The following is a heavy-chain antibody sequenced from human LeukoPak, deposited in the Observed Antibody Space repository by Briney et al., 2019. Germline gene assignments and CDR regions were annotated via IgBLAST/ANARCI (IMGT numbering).Heavy chain of an antibody. Sequence: SETLSLTCTVSGASITSYYWSWIRQPAGKGLEWIGRIYTSGSTNYNPSLKSRVTISVDTSKNQFSLKLSSVTAADTAVYYCARGGVVVVPAAGRRDAFDIWGQGTMVTVSS. CDR2: IYTSGST. CDR1: GASITSYY. CDR3: ARGGVVVVPAAGRRDAFDI. J-gene: IGHJ3*02. D-gene: IGHD2-2*01. V-gene: IGHV4-4*07.